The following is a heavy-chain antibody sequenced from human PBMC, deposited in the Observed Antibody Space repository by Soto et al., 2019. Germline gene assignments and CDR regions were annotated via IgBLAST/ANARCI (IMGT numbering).Heavy chain of an antibody. CDR2: TYYRSKWYN. Sequence: QVQLQQSGPGLVKPSQTLSLTCAISGDSVSSNSAAWNWIRQSPSRGLEWLGRTYYRSKWYNDYXXSVKSRITINXXTXKXXFSLQLNSVTPEDTAVYYCARDEVAAAGTVKWMSYWGQGTLVTVSS. V-gene: IGHV6-1*01. CDR1: GDSVSSNSAA. D-gene: IGHD6-13*01. J-gene: IGHJ4*02. CDR3: ARDEVAAAGTVKWMSY.